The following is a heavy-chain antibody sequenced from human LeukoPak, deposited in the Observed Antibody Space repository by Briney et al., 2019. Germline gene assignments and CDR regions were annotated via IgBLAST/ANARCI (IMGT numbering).Heavy chain of an antibody. V-gene: IGHV1-2*02. D-gene: IGHD2-21*01. J-gene: IGHJ4*02. CDR2: INPNSGDT. CDR3: ARDVGFYLCDY. CDR1: GYTFSKK. Sequence: GASVKVSCKASGYTFSKKMHWVRQAPGQGLEWMGWINPNSGDTFYAQDFQGRATMTSDTSISTAYMELSRLRSDDTAVYYCARDVGFYLCDYWGQGTLVTVSS.